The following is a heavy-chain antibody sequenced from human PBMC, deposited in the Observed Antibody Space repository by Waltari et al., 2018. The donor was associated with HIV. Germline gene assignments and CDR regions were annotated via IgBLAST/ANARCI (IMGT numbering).Heavy chain of an antibody. Sequence: EVQLVESGGGLVQPGGSLRLSCAASGFPFSSSWMHWVRQAPGKGLVWVSRINSDGSSTSYADSVKGRFTISRDNAKNTLYLQMNSLRAEDTAVYYCASGYSSSWRSDYYYYGMDVWGQGTTVTVSS. CDR1: GFPFSSSW. J-gene: IGHJ6*02. CDR2: INSDGSST. D-gene: IGHD6-13*01. CDR3: ASGYSSSWRSDYYYYGMDV. V-gene: IGHV3-74*01.